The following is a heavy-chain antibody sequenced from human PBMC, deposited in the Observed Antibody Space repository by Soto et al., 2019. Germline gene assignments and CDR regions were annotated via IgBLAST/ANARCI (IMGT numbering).Heavy chain of an antibody. CDR3: ARYHRALGYCSSTSCYFDY. CDR1: GGTFSSYA. J-gene: IGHJ4*03. Sequence: GASVKVSCKASGGTFSSYAISWVRQAPGQGLEWMGGIIPIFGTANYAQKFQGRVTITADESTSTAYMELSSLRSEDTAVYYCARYHRALGYCSSTSCYFDYWGQGTLVTVSS. V-gene: IGHV1-69*13. CDR2: IIPIFGTA. D-gene: IGHD2-2*01.